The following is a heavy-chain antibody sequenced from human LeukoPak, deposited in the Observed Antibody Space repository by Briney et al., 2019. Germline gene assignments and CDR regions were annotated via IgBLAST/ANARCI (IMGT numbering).Heavy chain of an antibody. CDR2: IYSGGST. D-gene: IGHD1-26*01. CDR3: ARDYYAEYFQH. V-gene: IGHV3-53*04. Sequence: GGSLRLSCAASGFTVSSNYMSWVRQAPGKGLEWVSVIYSGGSTYYADSVKGRFTISRHNSKNTLYLQMNSLRAKDTAVYYCARDYYAEYFQHWGQGTLVTVSS. CDR1: GFTVSSNY. J-gene: IGHJ1*01.